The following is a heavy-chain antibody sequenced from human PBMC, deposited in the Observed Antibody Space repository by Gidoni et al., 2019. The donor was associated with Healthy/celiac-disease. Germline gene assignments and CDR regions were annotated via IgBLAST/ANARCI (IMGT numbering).Heavy chain of an antibody. D-gene: IGHD2-8*01. CDR3: ARDRFMVLLDSGGMDV. V-gene: IGHV3-30-3*01. Sequence: QVQLVESGGGVVQPGRSLRLSCAASGFTFSRYAMHWVRQAPGKGLEWVAVISYDGSNKYYADSVKGRFTISRDNSKNTLYLQMNSLRAEDTAVYYCARDRFMVLLDSGGMDVWGQGTTVTVSS. CDR1: GFTFSRYA. CDR2: ISYDGSNK. J-gene: IGHJ6*02.